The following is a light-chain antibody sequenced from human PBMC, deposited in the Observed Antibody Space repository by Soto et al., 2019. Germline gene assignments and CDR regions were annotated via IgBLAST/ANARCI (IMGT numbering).Light chain of an antibody. V-gene: IGKV1-5*01. J-gene: IGKJ1*01. Sequence: DIKMTQSPSTLSASVGDRVTITCRASQSISSWLAWYQQKPGKAPKLLIYDASSLESGVPSRFSGSGSGTEFTLTISSLQPDDFATYYCQQCNSYSWTFGQGTKV. CDR2: DAS. CDR1: QSISSW. CDR3: QQCNSYSWT.